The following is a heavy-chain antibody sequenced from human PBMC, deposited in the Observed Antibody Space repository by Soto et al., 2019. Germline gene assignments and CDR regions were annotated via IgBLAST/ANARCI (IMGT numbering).Heavy chain of an antibody. V-gene: IGHV3-30-3*01. CDR2: ISYDGSNK. CDR3: ARVEYGSGSYQSRYFDY. D-gene: IGHD3-10*01. J-gene: IGHJ4*02. Sequence: QVQLVESGGGVVQPGRSLRLSCAASGFTFSTYAMHWVHQAPGKGLEWVAVISYDGSNKYYADSVKGRFTISRDNSKNTLYLQMNSLRAEDTAVYYCARVEYGSGSYQSRYFDYWGQGTLVTVSS. CDR1: GFTFSTYA.